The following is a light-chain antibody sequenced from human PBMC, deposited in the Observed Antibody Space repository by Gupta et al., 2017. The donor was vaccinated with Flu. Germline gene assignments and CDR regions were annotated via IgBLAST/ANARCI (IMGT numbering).Light chain of an antibody. CDR3: QQDYSTRLT. J-gene: IGKJ1*01. CDR2: WAA. CDR1: QRVLYSSNNKNY. V-gene: IGKV4-1*01. Sequence: DIVMNQSPDSLAVSLGEGATINCTSSQRVLYSSNNKNYLAWYQQKPGQPPKLLIYWAATRESGVPDRFSGSGSGTDFTLTISSLQAEDVAGYSCQQDYSTRLTFGQGTRVEIK.